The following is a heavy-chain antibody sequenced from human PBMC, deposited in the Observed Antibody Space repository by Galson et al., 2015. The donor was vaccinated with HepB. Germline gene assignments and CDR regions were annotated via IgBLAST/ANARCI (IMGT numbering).Heavy chain of an antibody. Sequence: SETLSLTCTVYGGSFSSYYWNWIRQPPGKGLEWIGEIHHSGSTNYNPSLKSRVIMSVDASTSQISLKVKSVTAADTAIYYCARGARWFLGVAASGSRRTPFDPWGQGTLVTVSS. J-gene: IGHJ5*02. CDR3: ARGARWFLGVAASGSRRTPFDP. CDR2: IHHSGST. V-gene: IGHV4-34*01. CDR1: GGSFSSYY. D-gene: IGHD6-13*01.